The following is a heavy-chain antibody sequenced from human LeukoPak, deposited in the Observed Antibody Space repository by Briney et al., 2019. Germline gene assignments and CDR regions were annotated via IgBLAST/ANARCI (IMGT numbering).Heavy chain of an antibody. V-gene: IGHV4-39*02. CDR3: ARAPSGVSFDY. Sequence: PSETLSLTCTVSGGSISSSSYYWGWIRQPPGKGLEWIGSIYYSGSTYYNPSLNSRVTISVDTSKNHFSLQLTSVTAADTAVYYCARAPSGVSFDYWGQGTLVTVSS. CDR2: IYYSGST. D-gene: IGHD1-26*01. CDR1: GGSISSSSYY. J-gene: IGHJ4*02.